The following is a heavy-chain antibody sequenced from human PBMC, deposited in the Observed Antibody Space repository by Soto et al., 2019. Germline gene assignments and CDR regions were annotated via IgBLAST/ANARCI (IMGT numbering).Heavy chain of an antibody. CDR1: GYTFTSYA. CDR2: INAGNGKT. J-gene: IGHJ1*01. V-gene: IGHV1-3*01. D-gene: IGHD3-22*01. CDR3: ATVPKYYYDSSGYLGYFQH. Sequence: ASVKVSCKASGYTFTSYAMHWVRQAPGQRLEWMGWINAGNGKTKYSQKFQGRVTITEDTSTDTAYMELSSLRSEDTAVYYCATVPKYYYDSSGYLGYFQHWGQGTLVTVSS.